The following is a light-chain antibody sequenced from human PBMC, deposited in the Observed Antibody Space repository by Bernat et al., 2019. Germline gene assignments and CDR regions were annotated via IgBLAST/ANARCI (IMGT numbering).Light chain of an antibody. CDR1: QGINNY. CDR3: QQHRSNPLT. CDR2: ATS. J-gene: IGKJ4*02. V-gene: IGKV1-17*01. Sequence: ETVTITCRSSQGINNYLSWYQQHPGNAPKLLIYATSLLDIGVPSMFSGSGSGTEFTLTISSLQHEVFATYYCQQHRSNPLTFGGGTKVESK.